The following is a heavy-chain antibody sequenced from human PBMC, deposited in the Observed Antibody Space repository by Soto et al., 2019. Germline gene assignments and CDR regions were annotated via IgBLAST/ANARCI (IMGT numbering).Heavy chain of an antibody. D-gene: IGHD2-2*01. J-gene: IGHJ6*02. CDR1: GFTFSSYA. V-gene: IGHV3-30-3*01. CDR3: ARGSSWYCSSTSCLPYYYGMDV. Sequence: GGSLRLSCAASGFTFSSYAMHWVRQAPGKGLEWVAVISYDGSNKYYADSVKGRFTISRDNSKNTLYLQMNSLRAEDTAVYYCARGSSWYCSSTSCLPYYYGMDVWGQGTTVTVSS. CDR2: ISYDGSNK.